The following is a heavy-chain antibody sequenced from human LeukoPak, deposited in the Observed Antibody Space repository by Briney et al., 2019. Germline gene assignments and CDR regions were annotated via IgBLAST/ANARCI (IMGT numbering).Heavy chain of an antibody. CDR3: TTDRVDRSFDV. Sequence: ASVKVSCTASVYTFSDYNIHWVQYAPGKGLEWMGRIDTEDGETIYAERFQGRVTITADTSTNTAYMELTSLRSDDTAVYYCTTDRVDRSFDVWGKGTAVSVSS. D-gene: IGHD3-10*01. V-gene: IGHV1-69-2*01. J-gene: IGHJ6*04. CDR2: IDTEDGET. CDR1: VYTFSDYN.